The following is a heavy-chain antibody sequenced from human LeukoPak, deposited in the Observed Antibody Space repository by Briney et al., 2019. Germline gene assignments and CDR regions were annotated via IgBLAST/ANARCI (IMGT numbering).Heavy chain of an antibody. Sequence: PGGSLRLSCAASGFTFSRARMSWLRQAPGKGLEWVANIKEDGSEDYYADSVKGRFAISKDNAKNSLYLQMNSLRAEDTAMYYCARDADGYEDWGQGTLVTVSS. CDR1: GFTFSRAR. CDR2: IKEDGSED. V-gene: IGHV3-7*01. D-gene: IGHD5-18*01. CDR3: ARDADGYED. J-gene: IGHJ4*02.